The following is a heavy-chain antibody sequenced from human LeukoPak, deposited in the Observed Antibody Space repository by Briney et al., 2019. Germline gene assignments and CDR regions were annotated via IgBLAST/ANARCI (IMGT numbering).Heavy chain of an antibody. Sequence: SETLSLTCTVSGDSISSYYWSWIRQPAGKGLEWIGRIHPSGSTNYNPSLKSRVTLSVDTSKNQFSLKLSSVTAADTAVYYCARTTFWSGYSPFDYWGQGTLVTVSS. D-gene: IGHD3-3*01. V-gene: IGHV4-4*07. J-gene: IGHJ4*02. CDR2: IHPSGST. CDR3: ARTTFWSGYSPFDY. CDR1: GDSISSYY.